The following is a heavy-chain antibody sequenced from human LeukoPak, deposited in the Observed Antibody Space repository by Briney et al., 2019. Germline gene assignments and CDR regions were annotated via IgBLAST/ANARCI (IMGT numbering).Heavy chain of an antibody. Sequence: PGGSLRLSCAASGFTFGSYAMHWVRQAPDKGLEWVAVISYDGSNKYYADSVKGRFTISRDNSKNTLYLQMNSLRAEDTAVYYCARAYSSSLLRYYYGMDVWGQGTTVTVSS. D-gene: IGHD6-13*01. CDR2: ISYDGSNK. J-gene: IGHJ6*02. CDR3: ARAYSSSLLRYYYGMDV. V-gene: IGHV3-30-3*01. CDR1: GFTFGSYA.